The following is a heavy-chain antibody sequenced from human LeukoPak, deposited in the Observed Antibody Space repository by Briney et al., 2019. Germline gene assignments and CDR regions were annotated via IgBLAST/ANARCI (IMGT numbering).Heavy chain of an antibody. CDR2: ISTSGSTI. CDR1: GFTFSSYE. J-gene: IGHJ6*02. CDR3: ARHYGSGSFSYYYYGMDV. D-gene: IGHD3-10*01. V-gene: IGHV3-48*03. Sequence: GGSLRLSCAASGFTFSSYEMNWVRQAPGKGLEWVSYISTSGSTIYYADSVKGRFTISRDNAKNSLYLQMNSLRAEDTAVYYCARHYGSGSFSYYYYGMDVWGQGTTVTVSS.